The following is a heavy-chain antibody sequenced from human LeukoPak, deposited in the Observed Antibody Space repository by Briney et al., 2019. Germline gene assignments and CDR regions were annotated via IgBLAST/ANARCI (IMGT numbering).Heavy chain of an antibody. CDR3: ARSSGWYHYFDY. V-gene: IGHV4-59*01. Sequence: SETLSLTCTVSGGSISSYYWSWTRQPPGKGLEWIGYIYYSGSTNYNPSLKSRVTISVDTSKNQFYLKLSSVTAADTAVYYCARSSGWYHYFDYWGQGTLVTVSS. CDR2: IYYSGST. CDR1: GGSISSYY. D-gene: IGHD6-19*01. J-gene: IGHJ4*02.